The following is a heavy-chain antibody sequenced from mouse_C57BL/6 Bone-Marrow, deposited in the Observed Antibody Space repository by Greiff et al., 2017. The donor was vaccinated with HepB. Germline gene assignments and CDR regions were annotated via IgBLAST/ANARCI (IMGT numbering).Heavy chain of an antibody. CDR3: ARSQFITTVVATPAWFAY. J-gene: IGHJ3*01. CDR2: INPGSGGT. V-gene: IGHV1-54*01. Sequence: VKLQESGAELVRPGTSVKVSCKASGYAFTNYLIEWVKQRPGQGLEWIGVINPGSGGTNYNEKFKGKATPTADKSSSTAYMQLSSLTSEESAVYFCARSQFITTVVATPAWFAYWGQGTLVTVSA. CDR1: GYAFTNYL. D-gene: IGHD1-1*01.